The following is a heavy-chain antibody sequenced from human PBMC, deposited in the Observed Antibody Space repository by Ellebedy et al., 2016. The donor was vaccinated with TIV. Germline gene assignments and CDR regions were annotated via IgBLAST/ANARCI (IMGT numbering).Heavy chain of an antibody. CDR2: ISYSGTT. V-gene: IGHV4-59*08. CDR1: GGSISPYY. J-gene: IGHJ4*02. CDR3: ARLSGMWSGVDTAMAPYFDY. D-gene: IGHD5-18*01. Sequence: MPSETLSLTCTVSGGSISPYYWSWIRQPPGKGLEWIGYISYSGTTNYNPSLQSRVTISADTSKNQFSLKLRSVTAADTAVYYCARLSGMWSGVDTAMAPYFDYWGQGTLVTVSS.